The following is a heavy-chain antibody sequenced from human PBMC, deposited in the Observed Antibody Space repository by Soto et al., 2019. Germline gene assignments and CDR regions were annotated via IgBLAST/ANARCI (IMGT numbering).Heavy chain of an antibody. J-gene: IGHJ4*02. V-gene: IGHV1-69*01. CDR3: ARDRDDYGSGNYYNRIDF. CDR2: IIPIFGTP. Sequence: QVQPVQSGAEVKKPGSSVKVSCKASGGIFSTYAISWLRQAPGQGLEWMGGIIPIFGTPNYAQRFQGRVTITAVESTSTAYMELSRLRSEDTAVYYCARDRDDYGSGNYYNRIDFWGQGTLVTVSS. D-gene: IGHD3-10*01. CDR1: GGIFSTYA.